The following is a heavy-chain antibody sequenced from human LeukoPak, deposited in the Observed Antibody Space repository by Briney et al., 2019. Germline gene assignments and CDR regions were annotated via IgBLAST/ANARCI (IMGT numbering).Heavy chain of an antibody. V-gene: IGHV3-53*01. CDR1: GFVVSDTF. J-gene: IGHJ4*02. D-gene: IGHD2-15*01. CDR3: ARGPSQQDIVVVVALDY. Sequence: PGGSLRLSCAASGFVVSDTFMSWFRQAPGKGLEWVSVIYTRGNKFYADSVKGRFTISRDNSENTLYLQMNNLRAEDTAVYYCARGPSQQDIVVVVALDYWGQGTLVTVSS. CDR2: IYTRGNK.